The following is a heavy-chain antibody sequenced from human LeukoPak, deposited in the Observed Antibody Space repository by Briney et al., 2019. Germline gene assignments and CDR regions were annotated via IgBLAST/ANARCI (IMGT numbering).Heavy chain of an antibody. CDR3: AKVERYSSGFFDY. D-gene: IGHD6-19*01. J-gene: IGHJ4*02. CDR2: ISWISGSI. Sequence: GGSLRLSCAASGFTFDDYAMHWVRQAPGKGLEWVSGISWISGSIGYADSVKGRFTISRDNAKNSLYLQMNSLRAEDTALYYCAKVERYSSGFFDYWGQGTLVTVSS. CDR1: GFTFDDYA. V-gene: IGHV3-9*01.